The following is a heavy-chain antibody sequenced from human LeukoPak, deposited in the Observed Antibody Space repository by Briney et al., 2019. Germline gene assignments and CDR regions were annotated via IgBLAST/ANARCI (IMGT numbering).Heavy chain of an antibody. CDR3: ARDEKVVPDYYYYGMDV. CDR2: IWYDGSNK. CDR1: GFTFSTYG. Sequence: GGSLRLSCAASGFTFSTYGMSWVRQTPGKGLEWVAFIWYDGSNKYYADSVKGRFTISRDNSKNTLYLQMNSLRAEDTAVYYCARDEKVVPDYYYYGMDVWGQGTTVTVSS. V-gene: IGHV3-33*08. D-gene: IGHD2-15*01. J-gene: IGHJ6*02.